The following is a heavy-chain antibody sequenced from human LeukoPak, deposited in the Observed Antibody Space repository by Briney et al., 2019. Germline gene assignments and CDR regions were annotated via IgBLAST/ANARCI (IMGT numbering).Heavy chain of an antibody. V-gene: IGHV3-30*19. CDR3: ARVYSSGWFPNSGFRVFDI. CDR1: GFTFSSYG. Sequence: GGSLRLSCAASGFTFSSYGMHWVRQAPGKGLEWVAVIWYVGSNKYYADSVKGRFTISRDNSKNTLYLQMNSLRAEDTAVYYCARVYSSGWFPNSGFRVFDIWGQGTMVTVSS. D-gene: IGHD6-19*01. CDR2: IWYVGSNK. J-gene: IGHJ3*02.